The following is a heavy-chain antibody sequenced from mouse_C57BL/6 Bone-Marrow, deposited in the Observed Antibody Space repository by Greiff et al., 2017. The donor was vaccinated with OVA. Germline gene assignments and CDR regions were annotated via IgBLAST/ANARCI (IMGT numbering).Heavy chain of an antibody. CDR2: ISGGGGNT. CDR1: GFTFSSYT. D-gene: IGHD1-1*01. Sequence: EVQVVESGGGLVKPGGSLKLSCAASGFTFSSYTMSWVRQTPEKRLEWVATISGGGGNTYYPDSVKGRFTISRDNAKNTLYLQMSSLRSEDTALDYCARGVVATDFDVWGTGTTVTVSS. J-gene: IGHJ1*03. V-gene: IGHV5-9*01. CDR3: ARGVVATDFDV.